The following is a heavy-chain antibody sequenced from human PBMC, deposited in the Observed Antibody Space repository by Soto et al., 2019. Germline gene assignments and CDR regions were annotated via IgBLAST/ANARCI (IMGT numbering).Heavy chain of an antibody. CDR1: GGSFSGYY. Sequence: NPSETLSLTCAVYGGSFSGYYWSWIRQPPGKGLEWIGEINHSGSTNYNPSLKSRVTISVDTSKNQFSLKLSSVTAADTAVYYCARFGRSYDFWSGYFVHDYWGQGTLVTVSS. CDR2: INHSGST. D-gene: IGHD3-3*01. J-gene: IGHJ4*02. CDR3: ARFGRSYDFWSGYFVHDY. V-gene: IGHV4-34*01.